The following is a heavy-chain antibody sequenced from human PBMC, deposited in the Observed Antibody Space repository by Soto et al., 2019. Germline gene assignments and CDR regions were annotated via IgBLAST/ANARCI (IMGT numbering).Heavy chain of an antibody. CDR3: ARGESQQQRDY. Sequence: TSETLSLTCAVSGGSIISDKWWSWVRQAPGKGLEWIGEIHHGGNSKYNPSLKSRVIISVDRSKNQFSLNLTSVTDADTAVYYCARGESQQQRDYWGQGTLVTVSS. CDR1: GGSIISDKW. CDR2: IHHGGNS. D-gene: IGHD6-25*01. J-gene: IGHJ4*02. V-gene: IGHV4-4*02.